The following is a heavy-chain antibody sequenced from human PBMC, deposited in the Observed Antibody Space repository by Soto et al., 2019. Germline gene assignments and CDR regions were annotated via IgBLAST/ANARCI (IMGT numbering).Heavy chain of an antibody. J-gene: IGHJ6*03. CDR1: GFTVSSNY. Sequence: GGSLRLSCAASGFTVSSNYMSWVRQAPGKGLEWVSVIYSGGSTYYADSVKGRFTISRHNSKNTLYLQMNSLRAEDTAVYYCARKVYGDYYYYYMDVWGKGTTVTVSS. CDR3: ARKVYGDYYYYYMDV. D-gene: IGHD4-17*01. CDR2: IYSGGST. V-gene: IGHV3-53*04.